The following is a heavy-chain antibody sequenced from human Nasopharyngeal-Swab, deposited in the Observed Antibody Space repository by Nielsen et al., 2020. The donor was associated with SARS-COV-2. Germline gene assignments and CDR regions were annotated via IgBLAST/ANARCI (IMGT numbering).Heavy chain of an antibody. CDR1: GGSISSSSYY. CDR3: VGSSWYGDYYYYYGMDV. J-gene: IGHJ6*02. D-gene: IGHD6-13*01. Sequence: ETLSLTCTVSGGSISSSSYYWGWIRQPPGKGLEWIGSIYYSGSTYYNPSLKSRVTISVDTSKNQFSLKLGSVTAADTAVYYCVGSSWYGDYYYYYGMDVWGQGTTVTVSS. CDR2: IYYSGST. V-gene: IGHV4-39*07.